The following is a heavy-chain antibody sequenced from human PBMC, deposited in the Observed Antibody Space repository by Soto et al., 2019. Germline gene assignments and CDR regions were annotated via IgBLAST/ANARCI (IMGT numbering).Heavy chain of an antibody. D-gene: IGHD6-19*01. V-gene: IGHV1-18*01. CDR1: GYTFTSYG. Sequence: QVQLVQSGAEVKQPGASVKVSCKASGYTFTSYGISWVRQAPGQGLEWMGWVNAYNGNTNYAQKSQGRVPMTTHTSTSTAYLELRSLRSDDTAVYYCAREAVSGRTGFDYWGQGTLVTVSS. CDR2: VNAYNGNT. J-gene: IGHJ4*02. CDR3: AREAVSGRTGFDY.